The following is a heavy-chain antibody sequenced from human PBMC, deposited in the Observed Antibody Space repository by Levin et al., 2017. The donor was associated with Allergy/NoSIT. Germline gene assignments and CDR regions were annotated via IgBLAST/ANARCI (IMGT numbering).Heavy chain of an antibody. CDR1: GFTVSGNY. V-gene: IGHV3-53*01. D-gene: IGHD2-21*02. J-gene: IGHJ6*02. CDR3: ARSPYRLSDNYYYYAMDV. CDR2: IYTGGST. Sequence: GESLKISCAASGFTVSGNYMNWVRQAPGKGLEWVSVIYTGGSTYYADSVKGRFTISRDNSKNTLYLQMNSLRAEDTAVYYCARSPYRLSDNYYYYAMDVWGQGTTVTVSS.